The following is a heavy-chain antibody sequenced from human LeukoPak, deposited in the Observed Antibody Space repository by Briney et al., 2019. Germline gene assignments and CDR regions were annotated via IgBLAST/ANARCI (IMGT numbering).Heavy chain of an antibody. CDR2: IFPGDSDT. CDR1: GYTFTNNW. Sequence: GESLKISCKGSGYTFTNNWIGWVRQMPGKGLEWMGIIFPGDSDTRYSPSFQGQVTISADRSISTAYLQWSSLKASDSAMYYCARQLQRGYSYSDYWGRGTLVTVPS. D-gene: IGHD5-18*01. J-gene: IGHJ4*02. CDR3: ARQLQRGYSYSDY. V-gene: IGHV5-51*01.